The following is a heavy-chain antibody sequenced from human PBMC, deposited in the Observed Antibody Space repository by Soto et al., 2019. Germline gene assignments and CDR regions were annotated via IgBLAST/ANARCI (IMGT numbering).Heavy chain of an antibody. CDR1: GGSISTYY. CDR2: VYISGST. CDR3: ARGGRDGFDI. J-gene: IGHJ3*02. Sequence: QVHLQESGPGLVKPSETLSLTCTVSGGSISTYYWNWIRQSAGKGLEWLGRVYISGSTNYHPSLRSRVAMSVDTSNIQFSLKVTAVTAADTAVYYWARGGRDGFDIWGQGTMVTVSS. V-gene: IGHV4-4*07.